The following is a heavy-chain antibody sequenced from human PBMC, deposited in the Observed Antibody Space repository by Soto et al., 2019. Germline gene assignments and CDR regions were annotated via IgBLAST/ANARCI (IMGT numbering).Heavy chain of an antibody. CDR2: IKQDGSEK. CDR1: GFTFSSYW. V-gene: IGHV3-7*03. J-gene: IGHJ2*01. D-gene: IGHD6-19*01. Sequence: EVQLVESGGGLVQPGGSLRLSCAASGFTFSSYWMSWVRQAPGKGLERVANIKQDGSEKYYVDSVKGRFTISRDNAKNSLYLQMNSLRAEDTAVYYCAREGSSGWYWYFDLWGRGTLVTVSS. CDR3: AREGSSGWYWYFDL.